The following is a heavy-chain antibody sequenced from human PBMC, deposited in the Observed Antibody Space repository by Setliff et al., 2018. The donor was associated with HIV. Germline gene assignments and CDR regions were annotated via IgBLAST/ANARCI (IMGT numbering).Heavy chain of an antibody. CDR3: ARQPHDFDSSGYYGDAFDI. CDR1: GGSFSGYH. V-gene: IGHV4-34*01. Sequence: SETLSLTCAVYGGSFSGYHWSWIRQSPGKGLEWIGEIDHSGSTDDNPSLKSRVTISVDTSKNQFSLKLRSVTASDTAVYYCARQPHDFDSSGYYGDAFDIWGQGTMVTVSS. D-gene: IGHD3-22*01. CDR2: IDHSGST. J-gene: IGHJ3*02.